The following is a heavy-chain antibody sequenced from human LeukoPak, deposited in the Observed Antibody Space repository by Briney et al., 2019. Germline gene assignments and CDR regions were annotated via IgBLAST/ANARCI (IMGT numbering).Heavy chain of an antibody. Sequence: ASVRVSCKASGYTFSDYYMHWVRQAPGQGLEWMGWINPNSGVTNYARKFQGRVTMTRDTSISTAYMELSGVTSDDTAVYYCARQYDTVFAYWGQGTLVTVSS. V-gene: IGHV1-2*02. D-gene: IGHD3-22*01. CDR2: INPNSGVT. CDR1: GYTFSDYY. CDR3: ARQYDTVFAY. J-gene: IGHJ4*02.